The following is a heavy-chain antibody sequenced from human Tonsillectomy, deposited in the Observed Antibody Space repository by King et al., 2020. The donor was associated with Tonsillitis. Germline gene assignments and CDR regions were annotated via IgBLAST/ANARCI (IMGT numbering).Heavy chain of an antibody. J-gene: IGHJ6*02. D-gene: IGHD3-3*01. V-gene: IGHV4-4*07. CDR3: ARDAYTRYDFWSSYPPAGMDV. CDR2: IYTSGST. CDR1: GGSISSYY. Sequence: QLQESGPGLVKPSETLSLTCTVSGGSISSYYWSWIRQSAGKGIEWIGRIYTSGSTNYNPSLKSRVTMSVDTSKNQFSLKLSSVTAADTAVYYCARDAYTRYDFWSSYPPAGMDVRGQAATVPVSS.